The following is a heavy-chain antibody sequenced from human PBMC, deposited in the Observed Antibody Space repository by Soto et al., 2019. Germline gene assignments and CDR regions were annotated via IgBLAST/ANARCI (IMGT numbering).Heavy chain of an antibody. Sequence: SETLSLTCAVSGGSISGSFYYWAWLRQSPGKGPEWIGSVFYTGFTSYNPSLESRVSVSVDTSKSQFSLKLSAVTAADTAVYYCATSQKGYNWNYFDHWGQGALVTVS. D-gene: IGHD1-20*01. V-gene: IGHV4-39*01. CDR3: ATSQKGYNWNYFDH. J-gene: IGHJ4*02. CDR2: VFYTGFT. CDR1: GGSISGSFYY.